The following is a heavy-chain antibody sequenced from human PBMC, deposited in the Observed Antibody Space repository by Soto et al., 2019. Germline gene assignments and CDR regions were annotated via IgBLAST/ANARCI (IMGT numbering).Heavy chain of an antibody. D-gene: IGHD2-21*01. Sequence: SETLSLTCVVYGGPSSGYFWTWIRQPPGKGLEWIGEVHHSRTITYNPSLKSRVTISVDTSKNQFSLKLTSVTAADTAVYYCARVWGYCGGDCYSNDYWGQGALVTVSS. V-gene: IGHV4-34*01. J-gene: IGHJ4*02. CDR2: VHHSRTI. CDR1: GGPSSGYF. CDR3: ARVWGYCGGDCYSNDY.